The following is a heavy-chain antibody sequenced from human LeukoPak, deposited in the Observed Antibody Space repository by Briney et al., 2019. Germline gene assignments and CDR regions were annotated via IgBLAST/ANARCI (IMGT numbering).Heavy chain of an antibody. Sequence: GSLRLSCAASGFTFSSYAMSWIRQPPGKGLEWIGEINHSGSTNYNPSLKSRVTISVDTSKNQFSLKLSSVTAADTAVYYCARGRRATNYDFWSGPFGPSWFDPWGQGTLVTVSS. J-gene: IGHJ5*02. CDR2: INHSGST. CDR1: GFTFSSYA. D-gene: IGHD3-3*01. CDR3: ARGRRATNYDFWSGPFGPSWFDP. V-gene: IGHV4-34*01.